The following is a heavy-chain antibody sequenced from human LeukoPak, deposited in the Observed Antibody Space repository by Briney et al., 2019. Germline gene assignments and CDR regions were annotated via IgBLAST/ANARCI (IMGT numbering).Heavy chain of an antibody. Sequence: ASVKVSCKASGYTFTSYGISWVRQAPGQGLEWMGWISAYNGITNYAQKLQGRVTMTTDTSTSTAYMELRSLRSDDTAVYYCARAYRIFGVVIIPHPFDYWGQGTLVTVSS. D-gene: IGHD3-3*02. CDR2: ISAYNGIT. V-gene: IGHV1-18*01. J-gene: IGHJ4*02. CDR3: ARAYRIFGVVIIPHPFDY. CDR1: GYTFTSYG.